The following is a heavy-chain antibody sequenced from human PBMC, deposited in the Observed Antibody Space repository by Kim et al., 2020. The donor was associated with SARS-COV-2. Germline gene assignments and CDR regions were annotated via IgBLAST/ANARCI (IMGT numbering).Heavy chain of an antibody. CDR3: AREGRGAAKYSSGWYGSSGYYYGMDV. Sequence: GGSLRLSCAASGFTFSSYGMHWVRQAPGKGLEWVAVIWYDGSYKYYADSVKGRFTISRDNSKNTLYLQMNSLRAEDTAVYYCAREGRGAAKYSSGWYGSSGYYYGMDVWGQGTTVTVSS. D-gene: IGHD6-19*01. V-gene: IGHV3-33*01. J-gene: IGHJ6*02. CDR2: IWYDGSYK. CDR1: GFTFSSYG.